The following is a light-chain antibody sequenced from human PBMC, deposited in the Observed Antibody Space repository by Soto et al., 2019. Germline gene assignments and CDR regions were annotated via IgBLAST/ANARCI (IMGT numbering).Light chain of an antibody. J-gene: IGKJ2*01. CDR2: GAS. CDR3: RQYGSSPSYT. Sequence: EIVLTQSPGTLSLSPGERATLSCRASQSVSSSSYLAWYQQKPGQAPRLLIYGASSRATGIPDRFSGSGSATAVTLTISRLAPEDFAVYYCRQYGSSPSYTFGQGTKLEIK. CDR1: QSVSSSSY. V-gene: IGKV3-20*01.